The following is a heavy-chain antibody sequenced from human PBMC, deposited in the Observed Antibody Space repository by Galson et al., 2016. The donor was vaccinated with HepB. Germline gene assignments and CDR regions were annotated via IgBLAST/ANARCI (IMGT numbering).Heavy chain of an antibody. CDR1: GFSFSSYN. D-gene: IGHD3-16*01. Sequence: SLRLSCAASGFSFSSYNMDWVRRAPGKGLEWVSYISRTGETLYYADSVKGRFTISRDNAKNLLYLQMNSLRDEDTAVYYCALDRRHNHASFDSWGQGTPITVSS. CDR2: ISRTGETL. J-gene: IGHJ4*02. CDR3: ALDRRHNHASFDS. V-gene: IGHV3-48*02.